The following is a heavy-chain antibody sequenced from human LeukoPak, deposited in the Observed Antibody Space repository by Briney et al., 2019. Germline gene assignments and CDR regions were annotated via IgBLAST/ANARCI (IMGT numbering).Heavy chain of an antibody. CDR3: VKDPSDCSSTSCLYYFDY. Sequence: GGSLRLSCSASGFTFSSYAMHWVRQAPGKGLEYVSAISSNGGSTYYADSVKGRFTISRDNSKNTLYPQMSSLRAEDTAVYYCVKDPSDCSSTSCLYYFDYWGQGTLVTVSS. J-gene: IGHJ4*02. D-gene: IGHD2-2*01. CDR2: ISSNGGST. V-gene: IGHV3-64D*06. CDR1: GFTFSSYA.